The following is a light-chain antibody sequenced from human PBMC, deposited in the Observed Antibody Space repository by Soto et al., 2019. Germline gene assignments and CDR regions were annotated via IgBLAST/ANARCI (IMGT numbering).Light chain of an antibody. J-gene: IGKJ4*01. CDR1: LSVSNN. CDR3: QQYNDWPPLT. Sequence: ETVMTQSPASLSVSPGERATLSCRASLSVSNNLAWYQQKPGQAPRLLIYGVSTRATGIPARFSGSGSGTEFTLTISSLQSEDFALYSCQQYNDWPPLTFGGGTKVDIK. CDR2: GVS. V-gene: IGKV3-15*01.